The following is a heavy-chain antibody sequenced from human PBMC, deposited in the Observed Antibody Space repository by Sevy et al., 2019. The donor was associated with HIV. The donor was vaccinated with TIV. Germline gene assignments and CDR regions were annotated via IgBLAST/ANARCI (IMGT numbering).Heavy chain of an antibody. V-gene: IGHV1-18*01. CDR1: GYTFSNYG. CDR3: VRDESFSLIVVDPDY. J-gene: IGHJ4*02. CDR2: ISGYNGNT. Sequence: ASVKVSCQASGYTFSNYGVTWVRQAPGQGLAWMGWISGYNGNTKYAQKFQDRVIVTTDTATSTAYMELRSLRSDDTAVYYCVRDESFSLIVVDPDYWGQGTLVTVSS. D-gene: IGHD3-22*01.